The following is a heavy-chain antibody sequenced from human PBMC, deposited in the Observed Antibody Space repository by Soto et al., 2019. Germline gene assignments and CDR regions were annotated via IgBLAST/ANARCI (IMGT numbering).Heavy chain of an antibody. CDR1: GFTFSSYA. V-gene: IGHV3-23*01. Sequence: EVQLLESGGGLVQPGGSLRLSCAASGFTFSSYAMSWVRQAPGKGLEWVSAISGSGGSTYYADSVKGRFTISRDNSKNPLYLEMNSLRAGDPAVYYCAKDQVVMAFDIWGQGTMVTVSS. CDR3: AKDQVVMAFDI. CDR2: ISGSGGST. J-gene: IGHJ3*02. D-gene: IGHD2-15*01.